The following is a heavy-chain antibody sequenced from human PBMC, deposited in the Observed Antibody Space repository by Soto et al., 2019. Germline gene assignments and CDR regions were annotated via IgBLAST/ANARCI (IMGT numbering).Heavy chain of an antibody. CDR1: GGTFGNSA. V-gene: IGHV1-69*12. CDR2: IMPIFPTP. D-gene: IGHD1-26*01. CDR3: ARDKNRQKIGGNYYSGMDV. Sequence: QVQLVQSGAEVKKPGSSVTVSCKASGGTFGNSAISWVRQAPGQGLEWMGGIMPIFPTPDYAQKFQGRVTITADASTSTDYMELTSLRSEDTAVYDCARDKNRQKIGGNYYSGMDVWGQGTTVTV. J-gene: IGHJ6*02.